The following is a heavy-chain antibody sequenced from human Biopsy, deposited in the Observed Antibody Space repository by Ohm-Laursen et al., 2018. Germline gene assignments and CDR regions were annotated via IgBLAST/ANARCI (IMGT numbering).Heavy chain of an antibody. J-gene: IGHJ2*01. CDR3: ARHAPSYSGSYWRYFDL. V-gene: IGHV4-59*08. CDR1: GGSISSYY. CDR2: IYYTGST. D-gene: IGHD1-26*01. Sequence: VTLSLTCTVSGGSISSYYWSWIRQPPGKGLEWIGYIYYTGSTNYNPSLKSRVTISVDTSMTHLSLRLTSVTAADTAVYYCARHAPSYSGSYWRYFDLWGRGTLVTVSS.